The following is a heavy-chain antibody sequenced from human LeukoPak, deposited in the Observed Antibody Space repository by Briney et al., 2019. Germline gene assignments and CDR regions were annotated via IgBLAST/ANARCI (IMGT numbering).Heavy chain of an antibody. CDR3: ARISLSGWANDY. CDR2: ISSDGSST. CDR1: GFTFSSHW. Sequence: TGGSLRLSCAASGFTFSSHWMHWVRHVPGKGLVWVTRISSDGSSTSYADSVKGRFTISRDNAKNTLYLQMSSLRAEDTAMYYCARISLSGWANDYWGQGTLVTVSS. V-gene: IGHV3-74*01. J-gene: IGHJ4*02. D-gene: IGHD6-19*01.